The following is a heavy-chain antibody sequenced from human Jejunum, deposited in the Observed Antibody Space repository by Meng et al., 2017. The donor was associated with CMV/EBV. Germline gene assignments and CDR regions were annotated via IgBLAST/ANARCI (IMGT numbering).Heavy chain of an antibody. J-gene: IGHJ4*02. CDR3: AKDPYGSGSYPPDY. D-gene: IGHD3-10*01. CDR2: ISASGYST. CDR1: GFTFNIYA. V-gene: IGHV3-23*01. Sequence: EVQLLEYXXXXXXXGGSLRLSCAASGFTFNIYALTWVRQAPGKGLEWVSRISASGYSTYYADSVQGRFTISRDNSKNTVYLQMNSLRAEDTAVYYCAKDPYGSGSYPPDYWGQGTLVTVSS.